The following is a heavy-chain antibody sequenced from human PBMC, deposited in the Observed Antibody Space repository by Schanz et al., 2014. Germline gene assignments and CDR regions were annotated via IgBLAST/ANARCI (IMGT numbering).Heavy chain of an antibody. J-gene: IGHJ6*02. D-gene: IGHD2-15*01. CDR3: AKGMGYCSGGTCYDYYYYGLDV. V-gene: IGHV3-23*04. CDR1: GFTFNSYA. Sequence: EVQLVESGGGLVKPGGSLRLSCAASGFTFNSYAMTWVRQAPGKGLEWVSSISHSGGSKYYADSVKGRFTISRDNSENTLYLQMNSLSADDTAVFYCAKGMGYCSGGTCYDYYYYGLDVWGQGTTVTGSS. CDR2: ISHSGGSK.